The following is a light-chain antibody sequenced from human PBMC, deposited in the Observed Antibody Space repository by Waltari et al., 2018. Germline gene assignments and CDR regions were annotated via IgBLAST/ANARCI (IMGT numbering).Light chain of an antibody. CDR3: SSYTNIITYV. CDR1: SSDVDNYNF. CDR2: GVS. J-gene: IGLJ1*01. Sequence: QSALTQPASVSGSPGQSITISCTGTSSDVDNYNFVSWYQQHPGKAPKLMIYGVSKRPSGVSVPFSGSKSGNTASLTISGLQAEDEADYYCSSYTNIITYVFGTGTKVTVL. V-gene: IGLV2-14*01.